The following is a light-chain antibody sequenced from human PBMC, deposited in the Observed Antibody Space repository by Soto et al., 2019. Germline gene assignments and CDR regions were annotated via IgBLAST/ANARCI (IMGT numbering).Light chain of an antibody. CDR3: CSYAGSYTYV. Sequence: QSDLTQARSVSGSPGQSVTISCTGTSSDVGGYNYVSWYQQHPGKAPKLMIYDVSKRPSGVPDRFSGSKSGNTASLTISGLQAEDEADYYCCSYAGSYTYVFGTGTKVTVL. J-gene: IGLJ1*01. CDR1: SSDVGGYNY. V-gene: IGLV2-11*01. CDR2: DVS.